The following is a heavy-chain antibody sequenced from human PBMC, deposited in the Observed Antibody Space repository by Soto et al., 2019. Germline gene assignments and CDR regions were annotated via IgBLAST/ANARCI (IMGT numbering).Heavy chain of an antibody. CDR1: GGTVSNNA. Sequence: QVQLVQSGAEMQKPGSSVRVSCKASGGTVSNNAISWVRQAPGQGLVWMGGLIPMLGATNYAQKFKSRLTITADESTNSVYMELRSLISEDTGIYFCESDFYCTGRNCYHGGRFDPWGQGTLVTVSP. V-gene: IGHV1-69*12. CDR2: LIPMLGAT. J-gene: IGHJ5*02. CDR3: ESDFYCTGRNCYHGGRFDP. D-gene: IGHD2-15*01.